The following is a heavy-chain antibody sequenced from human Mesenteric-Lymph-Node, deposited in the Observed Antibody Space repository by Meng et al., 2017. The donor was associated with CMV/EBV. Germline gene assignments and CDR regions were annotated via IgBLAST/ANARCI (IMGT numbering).Heavy chain of an antibody. CDR3: AGDRGSSTSTKGYGMDV. D-gene: IGHD2-2*01. Sequence: SVKVSCKASGGTFSSYAISWVRQAPGQGLEWMGGIIPIFGTANYAQKFQGRVTITTDESTSTAYMELSSLRSEDTAVYYCAGDRGSSTSTKGYGMDVWGQGTTVTVSS. V-gene: IGHV1-69*05. J-gene: IGHJ6*02. CDR1: GGTFSSYA. CDR2: IIPIFGTA.